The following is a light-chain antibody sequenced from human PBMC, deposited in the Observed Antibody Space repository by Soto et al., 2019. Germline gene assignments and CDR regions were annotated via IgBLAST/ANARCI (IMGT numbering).Light chain of an antibody. CDR2: RNN. CDR3: AAWDAGVSGPA. J-gene: IGLJ2*01. V-gene: IGLV1-47*01. CDR1: SSNIGSQY. Sequence: QSVLTQPPSASGTPGQRVTISFSGSSSNIGSQYVYWYQQLPGTAPKLLMYRNNQRPSGVPDRFSGSKSGTSASLAISGLRAEDEADYYCAAWDAGVSGPAFGGGTKLTVL.